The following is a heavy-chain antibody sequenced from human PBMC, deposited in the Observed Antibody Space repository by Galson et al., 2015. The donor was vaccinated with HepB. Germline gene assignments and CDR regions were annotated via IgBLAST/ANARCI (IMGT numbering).Heavy chain of an antibody. Sequence: SVKVSCKASGYTFTSYGISWVRQAPGQGLEWMGWISAYNGNTNYAQKLQGRATVTTDTSTSTAYMELRSLRSDDTAVYYCARHLGKRGYDGDDAFDIWGQGTMVTVSS. CDR1: GYTFTSYG. J-gene: IGHJ3*02. CDR2: ISAYNGNT. D-gene: IGHD5-12*01. CDR3: ARHLGKRGYDGDDAFDI. V-gene: IGHV1-18*01.